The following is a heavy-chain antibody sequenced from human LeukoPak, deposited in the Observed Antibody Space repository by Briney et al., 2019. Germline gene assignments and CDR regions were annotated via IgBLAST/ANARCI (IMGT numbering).Heavy chain of an antibody. CDR3: ARVPMITFGGVIAGRAFDI. D-gene: IGHD3-16*02. V-gene: IGHV4-38-2*02. CDR2: IYYSGST. J-gene: IGHJ3*02. Sequence: SETLSLTCTVSGYSISSGYYWGWIRQPPGKGLEWIGSIYYSGSTYYNPSLKSRVTISVDTSKNQFSLKLSSVTAADTAVYYCARVPMITFGGVIAGRAFDIWGQGTMVTVSS. CDR1: GYSISSGYY.